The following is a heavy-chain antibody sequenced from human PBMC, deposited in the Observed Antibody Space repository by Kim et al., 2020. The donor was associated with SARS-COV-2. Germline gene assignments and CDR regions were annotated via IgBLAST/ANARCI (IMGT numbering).Heavy chain of an antibody. CDR1: GYSISSGYY. CDR2: IYHSGST. V-gene: IGHV4-38-2*02. D-gene: IGHD3-10*01. J-gene: IGHJ2*01. Sequence: SETLSLTCTVSGYSISSGYYWGWIRQPPGKGLEWIGSIYHSGSTYYNPSLKSRVTISVDTSKNQFSLKLSSVTAADTAVYYCARGSYYYGSGSLYFDLWG. CDR3: ARGSYYYGSGSLYFDL.